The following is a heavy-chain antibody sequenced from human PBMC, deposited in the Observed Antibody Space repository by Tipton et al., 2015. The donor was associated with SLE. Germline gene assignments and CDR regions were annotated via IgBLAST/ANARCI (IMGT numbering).Heavy chain of an antibody. Sequence: TLSLTCTVSGGSISSYRWSWIRQPPGKGLEWIGYIYYNGNTDYNSSLKSRVTISVDASKNQFSLKLNSVTSADTAVYYCATSPPGFREGEFDRWGQGALVTVSS. D-gene: IGHD3-10*01. CDR3: ATSPPGFREGEFDR. CDR2: IYYNGNT. CDR1: GGSISSYR. J-gene: IGHJ4*02. V-gene: IGHV4-59*01.